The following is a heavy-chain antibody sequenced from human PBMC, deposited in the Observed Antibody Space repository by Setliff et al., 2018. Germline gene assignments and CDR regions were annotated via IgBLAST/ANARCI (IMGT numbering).Heavy chain of an antibody. CDR1: GFTFSNAW. J-gene: IGHJ4*02. V-gene: IGHV3-15*01. CDR2: LKSKTDGGTT. Sequence: GGSLRLSCAASGFTFSNAWMSWVRQAPGKGLEWVDSLKSKTDGGTTDYAAPVKGRFTISRDDSKNTLYLQMNSLRSEDTAVYYCARDIGGDYRWTFDYWGQGTLVTVSS. CDR3: ARDIGGDYRWTFDY. D-gene: IGHD4-17*01.